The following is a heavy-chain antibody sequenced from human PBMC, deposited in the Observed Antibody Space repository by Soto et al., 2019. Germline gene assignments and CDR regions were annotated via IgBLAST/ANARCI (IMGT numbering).Heavy chain of an antibody. Sequence: SETLSLTCTVSGGSISSGGYYWIWIRQHPGKGLEWIGYIYYSGSTYYNPSLKSRVTISVDTSKNQFSLKLSSVTAADTAVYYCASHSGYDSAYYYYYYMDVWGKGTTVTVSS. CDR1: GGSISSGGYY. J-gene: IGHJ6*03. CDR2: IYYSGST. CDR3: ASHSGYDSAYYYYYYMDV. D-gene: IGHD5-12*01. V-gene: IGHV4-31*03.